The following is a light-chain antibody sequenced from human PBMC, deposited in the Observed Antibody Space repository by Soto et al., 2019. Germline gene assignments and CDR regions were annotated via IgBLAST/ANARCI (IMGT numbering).Light chain of an antibody. CDR3: QQYNSYST. CDR1: QGISSW. V-gene: IGKV1-5*01. J-gene: IGKJ1*01. CDR2: GAS. Sequence: DIQMTQSPSSVSAALGDRVTITFRASQGISSWLAWYQQKPGKAPNLLIYGASSLESGVPSRFSGSGSGTEFTLTISSLQPDDFATYYCQQYNSYSTFGQGTKVDI.